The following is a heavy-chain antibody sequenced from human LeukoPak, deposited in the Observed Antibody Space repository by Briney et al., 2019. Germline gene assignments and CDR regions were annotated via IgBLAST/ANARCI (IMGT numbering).Heavy chain of an antibody. V-gene: IGHV4-59*01. Sequence: PGGSLRLSCAASGFTFSSYAMSWVRQAPGKGLEWIGYIYYSGSTNYDPSLKSRVTISVDTSKNQFSLKLSSVTAADTAVYYCVRVVINDAFDIWGQGTMVTVSS. CDR1: GFTFSSYA. CDR3: VRVVINDAFDI. J-gene: IGHJ3*02. CDR2: IYYSGST. D-gene: IGHD2-21*01.